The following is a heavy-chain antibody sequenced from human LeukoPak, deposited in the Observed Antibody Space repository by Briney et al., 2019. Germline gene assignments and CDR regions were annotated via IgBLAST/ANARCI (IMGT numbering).Heavy chain of an antibody. CDR3: ARDAPIQLWPLDY. V-gene: IGHV4-39*07. CDR2: IYYSGST. J-gene: IGHJ4*02. CDR1: GGSISSSSYY. Sequence: SETLSLTCTVSGGSISSSSYYWGWIRQPPGKGLEWIGSIYYSGSTYYNPSLKSRVTISVDTSKNQFSLKLSSVTAADTAVYYCARDAPIQLWPLDYWGQGTLVTVSS. D-gene: IGHD5-18*01.